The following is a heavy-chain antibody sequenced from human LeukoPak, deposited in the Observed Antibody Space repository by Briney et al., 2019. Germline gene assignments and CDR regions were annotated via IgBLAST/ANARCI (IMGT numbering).Heavy chain of an antibody. CDR1: GYSFTSYW. J-gene: IGHJ4*02. CDR3: ATHPGGLQSGFDN. Sequence: GESLKISCKASGYSFTSYWIGWVRQMPGKGREYMGFIHPGDSDTRYSPSFQGQVTISVDRSSSTAYIQWSRLKASDTGMYYCATHPGGLQSGFDNWGQGTLVTVSS. CDR2: IHPGDSDT. V-gene: IGHV5-51*01. D-gene: IGHD5-24*01.